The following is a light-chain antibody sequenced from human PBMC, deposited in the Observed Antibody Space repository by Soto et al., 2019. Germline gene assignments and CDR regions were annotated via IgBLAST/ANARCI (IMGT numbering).Light chain of an antibody. J-gene: IGKJ4*01. Sequence: EIVLTQSPATLSLSPGERATLSCRASQSVSSYLAWYQQKPGQAPRLLIYDASNRATGIPARFSGSGSGTDFTLTISSLEPGDFAVYYCQQRSTLFGGGTKVEIK. CDR3: QQRSTL. V-gene: IGKV3-11*01. CDR1: QSVSSY. CDR2: DAS.